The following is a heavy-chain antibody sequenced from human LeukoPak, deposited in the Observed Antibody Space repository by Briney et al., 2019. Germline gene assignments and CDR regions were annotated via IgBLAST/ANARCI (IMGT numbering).Heavy chain of an antibody. D-gene: IGHD6-13*01. V-gene: IGHV3-66*02. CDR1: GITVSTNY. CDR3: LRGIAAAGYYFDY. J-gene: IGHJ4*02. Sequence: GSLRLSCAASGITVSTNYMSWVRQAPGKGLEWVSIIYSGGATFYADSVKGRFTISRDNSKNTLYLQMNSLRAEDTAVYYCLRGIAAAGYYFDYWGQGTLVTVSS. CDR2: IYSGGAT.